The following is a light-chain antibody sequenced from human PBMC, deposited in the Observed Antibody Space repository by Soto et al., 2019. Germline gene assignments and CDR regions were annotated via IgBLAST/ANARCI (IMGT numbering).Light chain of an antibody. Sequence: EIVLTQSPGALSLSPGERATLSCRASQSVSSSYLAWYQQKPGQAPRLLIYGASSRATGIPDRFSGSGPGTDFTLTISRLEPEDFAVYYWQQYGSSPWTFGQGNKVDIK. CDR1: QSVSSSY. CDR2: GAS. J-gene: IGKJ1*01. V-gene: IGKV3-20*01. CDR3: QQYGSSPWT.